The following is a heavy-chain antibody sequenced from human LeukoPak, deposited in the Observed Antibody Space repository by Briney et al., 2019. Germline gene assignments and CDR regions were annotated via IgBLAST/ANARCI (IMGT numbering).Heavy chain of an antibody. CDR3: ARVITVYNVYEEVAEYFQY. CDR2: IKQDGSEK. Sequence: GGSLRLSCAAFGFTFSSYWMSWVRLAPGKGLEWVANIKQDGSEKYYVDSVRGRFSISRDNSKNSLYLQMNSLRADDTAVYYCARVITVYNVYEEVAEYFQYWGQGTLVTVSS. CDR1: GFTFSSYW. V-gene: IGHV3-7*01. D-gene: IGHD5/OR15-5a*01. J-gene: IGHJ1*01.